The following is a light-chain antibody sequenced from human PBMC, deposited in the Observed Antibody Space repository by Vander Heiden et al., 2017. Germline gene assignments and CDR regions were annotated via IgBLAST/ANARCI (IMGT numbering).Light chain of an antibody. V-gene: IGKV1-33*01. CDR3: QQYENLPIT. J-gene: IGKJ5*01. Sequence: DIQMTQSPSSLSASVGDRVTITCQASQDIRNYLNWYQHKPGKAPKLRIYDASNLETGVPSRFRGSGSGTDFTFTISSLQPEDIATYYCQQYENLPITFGQGTRLEIK. CDR1: QDIRNY. CDR2: DAS.